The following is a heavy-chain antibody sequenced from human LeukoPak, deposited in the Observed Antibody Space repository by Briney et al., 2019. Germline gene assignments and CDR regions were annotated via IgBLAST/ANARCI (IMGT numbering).Heavy chain of an antibody. V-gene: IGHV1-69*01. J-gene: IGHJ6*04. CDR3: ARAGPPEYYYGMDV. CDR1: VGTFSSYA. D-gene: IGHD1-14*01. Sequence: SVKVSCKASVGTFSSYAISWVRQAPGQGREWMGGIIPLFGTANYAQKFQGRVTITADESTSTAYMELSSLRSEDTAVYYCARAGPPEYYYGMDVWGKGTTVTVSS. CDR2: IIPLFGTA.